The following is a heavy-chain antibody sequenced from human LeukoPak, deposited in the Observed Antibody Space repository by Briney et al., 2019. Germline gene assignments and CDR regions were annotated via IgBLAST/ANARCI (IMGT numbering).Heavy chain of an antibody. J-gene: IGHJ4*02. CDR1: GFTFSSFG. D-gene: IGHD3-10*01. Sequence: GGSLRLSCAASGFTFSSFGMSWVRQAPGKGLEWVSVISGTGGSTYYADSVKGRFTISRDNSKNTLFLQMNSLRAEDTALYYCAKVLRRGGAIDYWGQGTLVTVSS. V-gene: IGHV3-23*01. CDR2: ISGTGGST. CDR3: AKVLRRGGAIDY.